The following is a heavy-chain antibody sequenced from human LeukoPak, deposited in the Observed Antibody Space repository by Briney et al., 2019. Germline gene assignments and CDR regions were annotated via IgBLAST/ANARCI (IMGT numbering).Heavy chain of an antibody. CDR2: IIPIFGIA. CDR3: ARERMAWISPTRDHYYYYGMDV. D-gene: IGHD5-12*01. V-gene: IGHV1-69*04. Sequence: SVKVSCKASGGTFSSYAISRVRQAPGQGLEWMGRIIPIFGIANYAQKFQGRVTITADKSTSTAYMELSSLRSEDTAVYYCARERMAWISPTRDHYYYYGMDVWGQGTTVTVSS. CDR1: GGTFSSYA. J-gene: IGHJ6*02.